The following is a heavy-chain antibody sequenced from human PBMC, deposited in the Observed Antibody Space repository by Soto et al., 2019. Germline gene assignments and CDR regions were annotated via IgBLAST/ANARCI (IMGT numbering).Heavy chain of an antibody. D-gene: IGHD3-10*01. V-gene: IGHV2-5*02. CDR1: GFSLSTSGVG. J-gene: IGHJ4*02. CDR2: IYWDDDK. Sequence: QITLKESGPTLVKPTQTLTLTCTFSGFSLSTSGVGVGWIRQPPGKALEWLALIYWDDDKRYSPSLKSRLTITKVTSKNQVDLTLTKLDTVDTATYYCARGGWTTYYSPFFDYWGQGTLVTVSS. CDR3: ARGGWTTYYSPFFDY.